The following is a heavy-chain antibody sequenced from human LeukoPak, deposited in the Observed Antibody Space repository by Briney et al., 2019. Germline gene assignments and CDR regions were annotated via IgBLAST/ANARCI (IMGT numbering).Heavy chain of an antibody. Sequence: GGSLRLSCAASGLTFSDFWMHWVRQPPGKGVVWVALVKGDGRTTIYADSVKGRFTISRDNAKNTLYLQMNSLRADDSGVYYCATGHSYGYDYWGQGVLVTVSS. J-gene: IGHJ4*02. CDR1: GLTFSDFW. D-gene: IGHD5-18*01. CDR2: VKGDGRTT. CDR3: ATGHSYGYDY. V-gene: IGHV3-74*01.